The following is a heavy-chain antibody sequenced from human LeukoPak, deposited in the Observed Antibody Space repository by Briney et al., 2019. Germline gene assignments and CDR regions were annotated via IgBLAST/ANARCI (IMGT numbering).Heavy chain of an antibody. CDR2: ISDIGSI. CDR3: ARDRSTIFGVVIIPDYGMDV. CDR1: GGSISSYY. V-gene: IGHV4-59*12. J-gene: IGHJ6*02. D-gene: IGHD3-3*01. Sequence: SETLSLTCTVSGGSISSYYWSWIRQPPGKGLEWIAYISDIGSINYNPSLKSRVTISLDTSKNQFSLKLSSVTAADTAVYYCARDRSTIFGVVIIPDYGMDVWGQGTTVTVSS.